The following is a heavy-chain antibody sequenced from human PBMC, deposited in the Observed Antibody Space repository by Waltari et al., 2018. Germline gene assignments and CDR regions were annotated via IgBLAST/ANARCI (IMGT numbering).Heavy chain of an antibody. D-gene: IGHD3-22*01. J-gene: IGHJ3*02. Sequence: QVQLQESGPGLVKPSQTLSLTCTVSGGSISSGGYYWSWIRQHPGKGLEWIGYIYYSGSTYYNPSLKSLVTIAVDTSKNQFSLKLSSVTAADTAVYYCARGVKVYYDSSPRISGPRWGDAFDIWGQGTMVTVSS. CDR2: IYYSGST. CDR3: ARGVKVYYDSSPRISGPRWGDAFDI. V-gene: IGHV4-31*01. CDR1: GGSISSGGYY.